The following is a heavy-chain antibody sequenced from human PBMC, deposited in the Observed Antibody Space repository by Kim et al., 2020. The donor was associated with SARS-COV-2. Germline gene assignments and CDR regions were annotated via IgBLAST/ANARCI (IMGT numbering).Heavy chain of an antibody. CDR1: GYTFTSYA. D-gene: IGHD3-22*01. V-gene: IGHV1-3*01. CDR3: AREGYYYDSSGYYHPDAFDI. Sequence: ASVKVSCKASGYTFTSYAMHWVRQAPGQRLEWMGWINAGNGNTKYSQKFQGRVTITRDTSASTAYMELSSLRSEDTAVYYCAREGYYYDSSGYYHPDAFDIWGQGTMVTVSS. J-gene: IGHJ3*02. CDR2: INAGNGNT.